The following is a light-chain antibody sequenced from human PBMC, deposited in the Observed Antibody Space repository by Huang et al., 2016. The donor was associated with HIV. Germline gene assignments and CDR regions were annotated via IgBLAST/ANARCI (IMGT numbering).Light chain of an antibody. V-gene: IGKV3-11*01. Sequence: EIVLTQSPATLSLSPGERDTLPCRASQSVSSYLAWYQQKPGQAPRLLIYDASNRATGIPARFSGSGSGTDFTLTISSLEPEDFAVYYCQQRSNSFLTFGGGTKVEIK. CDR3: QQRSNSFLT. CDR2: DAS. CDR1: QSVSSY. J-gene: IGKJ4*01.